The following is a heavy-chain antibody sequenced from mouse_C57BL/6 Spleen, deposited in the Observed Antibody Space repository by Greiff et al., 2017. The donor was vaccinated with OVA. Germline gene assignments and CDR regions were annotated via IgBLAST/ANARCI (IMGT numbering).Heavy chain of an antibody. V-gene: IGHV5-9-1*02. J-gene: IGHJ3*01. CDR1: GFTFSSYA. CDR2: ISSGGDYI. Sequence: EVQRVESGEGLVKPGGSLKLSFAASGFTFSSYAMSWVRQTPEKRLAWVAYISSGGDYIYYADTVKGRFTISRDNARNTLYLQMSSLKSEDTAMYYCTRESYYYGSSPGWFAYWGQGTLVTVSA. CDR3: TRESYYYGSSPGWFAY. D-gene: IGHD1-1*01.